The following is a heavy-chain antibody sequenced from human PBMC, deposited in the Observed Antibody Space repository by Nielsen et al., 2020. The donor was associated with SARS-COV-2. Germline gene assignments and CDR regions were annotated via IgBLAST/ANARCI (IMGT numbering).Heavy chain of an antibody. CDR3: ARADESYYDFWSGLGPYYYYYYGMDV. CDR1: GFTFSSYE. J-gene: IGHJ6*02. CDR2: ISSSGSTI. D-gene: IGHD3-3*01. V-gene: IGHV3-48*03. Sequence: GESLKISCAASGFTFSSYEMNWVRQAPGKGLEWVSYISSSGSTIYYADSVKGRFTISRDNAKNSLYLQMNSLRAEDTAVYYCARADESYYDFWSGLGPYYYYYYGMDVWGQGTTVTVSS.